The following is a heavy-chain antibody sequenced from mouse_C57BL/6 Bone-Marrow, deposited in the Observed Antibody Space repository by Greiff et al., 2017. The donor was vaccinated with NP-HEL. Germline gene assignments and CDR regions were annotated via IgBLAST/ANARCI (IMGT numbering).Heavy chain of an antibody. CDR1: GFNIKNNY. V-gene: IGHV14-3*01. J-gene: IGHJ3*01. D-gene: IGHD1-1*01. CDR3: ARDGSSTAWFAD. Sequence: EVQLVESVAELVRPGASVKLSCTASGFNIKNNYMHWVKQRPEQGLEWIGRIDPANGNTKYAPKFQGKATITADTSSNTAYLQLSSLTSEDTAIYYCARDGSSTAWFADWGQGTLVTVSA. CDR2: IDPANGNT.